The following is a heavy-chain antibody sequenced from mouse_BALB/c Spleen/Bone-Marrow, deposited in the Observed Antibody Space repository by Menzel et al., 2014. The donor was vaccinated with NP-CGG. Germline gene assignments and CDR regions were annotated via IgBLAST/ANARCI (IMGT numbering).Heavy chain of an antibody. CDR3: ARFITTGAMDY. V-gene: IGHV2-6-4*01. Sequence: QVQLKQSGPGQVAPSQSLSITCTVSGFSLSRYNVHWVRQPPGKGLEWLGVIWGGGNTDHNSGLKSRLSISKDNSKSQVFLKMNSLQTDDTAMYYCARFITTGAMDYWGQGTSVTVSS. CDR2: IWGGGNT. CDR1: GFSLSRYN. J-gene: IGHJ4*01. D-gene: IGHD1-1*01.